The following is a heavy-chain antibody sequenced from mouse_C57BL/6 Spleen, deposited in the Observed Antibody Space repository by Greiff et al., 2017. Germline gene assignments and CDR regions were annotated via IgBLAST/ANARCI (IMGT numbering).Heavy chain of an antibody. CDR1: GFSLTSYG. CDR2: IWSGGST. D-gene: IGHD1-1*01. Sequence: VMLVESGPGLVQPSQSLSITCTVSGFSLTSYGVHWVRQSPGKGLEWLGVIWSGGSTDYNAAFISRLSISKDNSKSQVFFKMNSLQADDTAIYYCARISPITTVVATDAMDYWGQGTSVTVSS. V-gene: IGHV2-2*01. CDR3: ARISPITTVVATDAMDY. J-gene: IGHJ4*01.